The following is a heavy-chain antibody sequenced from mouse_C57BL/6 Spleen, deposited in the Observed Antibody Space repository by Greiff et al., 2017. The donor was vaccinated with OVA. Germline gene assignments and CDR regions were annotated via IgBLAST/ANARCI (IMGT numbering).Heavy chain of an antibody. J-gene: IGHJ3*01. V-gene: IGHV5-6*01. Sequence: EVQLQESGGDFVKPGGSLKLSCAASGFTFSSYGMSWVRQTPDKRLEWVATISSGGSYTYYPASVKGRFTISRDNAKNTLYLQMSSLKSEDTAMYYCARQSDYDGFAYWGQGTLVTVSA. CDR3: ARQSDYDGFAY. CDR2: ISSGGSYT. D-gene: IGHD2-4*01. CDR1: GFTFSSYG.